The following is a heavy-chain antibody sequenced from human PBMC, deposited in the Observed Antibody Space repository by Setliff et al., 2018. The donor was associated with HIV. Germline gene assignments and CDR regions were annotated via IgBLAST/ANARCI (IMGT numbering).Heavy chain of an antibody. J-gene: IGHJ4*02. D-gene: IGHD3-10*01. CDR2: IHHSGSV. V-gene: IGHV4-38-2*01. Sequence: SETLSLTCPVSGYSISSGYYWGWIRQPPGKGLEWIGNIHHSGSVYYNLSLKRRVTISVDTSKNQFSLKLRSVTAADTAVYYCARWTYYHASGSYRGKFDYWGQGTLVTVSS. CDR3: ARWTYYHASGSYRGKFDY. CDR1: GYSISSGYY.